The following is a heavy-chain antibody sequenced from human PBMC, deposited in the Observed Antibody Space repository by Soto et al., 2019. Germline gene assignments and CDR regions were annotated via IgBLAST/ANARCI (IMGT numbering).Heavy chain of an antibody. CDR1: GYSFTNYG. CDR3: ARDRGVAPPVAGNTHYYYYMDV. V-gene: IGHV1-18*01. J-gene: IGHJ6*03. Sequence: QDQLVQSGAEVKKPGASVTVSCKASGYSFTNYGITWVRQAPGQGLEWLGWISAFNGNTHYAQKVQGRGTMTTDASTSTAYMEVRSLRSDDTAVYYCARDRGVAPPVAGNTHYYYYMDVWGKGTTVTVSS. CDR2: ISAFNGNT. D-gene: IGHD6-19*01.